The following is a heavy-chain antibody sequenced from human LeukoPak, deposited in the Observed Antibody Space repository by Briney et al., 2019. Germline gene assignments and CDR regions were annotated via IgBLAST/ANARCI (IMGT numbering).Heavy chain of an antibody. CDR2: INHSGST. D-gene: IGHD3-22*01. J-gene: IGHJ3*02. CDR1: GGSFSGYS. V-gene: IGHV4-34*01. CDR3: ARKPGYYYDSSGHWAFDI. Sequence: SETLSLTCAVYGGSFSGYSWSWIRQPPGKGLEWIGEINHSGSTNYNPSLKSRVTISVDTSKNQFSLKLSSVTAADTAVYYCARKPGYYYDSSGHWAFDIWGQGTMVTVSS.